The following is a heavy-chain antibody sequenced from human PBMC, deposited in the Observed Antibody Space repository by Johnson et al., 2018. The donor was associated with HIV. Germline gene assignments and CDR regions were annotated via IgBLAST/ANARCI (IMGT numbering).Heavy chain of an antibody. V-gene: IGHV3-13*01. Sequence: VQLVESGGGLVQPGGSLRLSCAASGFTFSSYDMHWVRQATGKGLEWVSAIGTAGDTYYTRSVKGRFTISRDNSKNTLFLQMNTLRAEDTAVYYCARDPSNSRGWLGDAFDIWGQGTMVTVSS. J-gene: IGHJ3*02. CDR1: GFTFSSYD. CDR3: ARDPSNSRGWLGDAFDI. CDR2: IGTAGDT. D-gene: IGHD2/OR15-2a*01.